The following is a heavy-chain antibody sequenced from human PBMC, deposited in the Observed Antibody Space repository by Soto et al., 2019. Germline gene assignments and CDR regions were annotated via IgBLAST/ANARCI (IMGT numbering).Heavy chain of an antibody. Sequence: QVQLVESGGGVVQPGRSLRLSCAASGFTFSSYAMHWVRQAPGKGLEWVAVISYDGSNKYYADSVKGRFTISRDNSKNTVYLQMNSLRAEDTAVYYCARDPGGDYGDYGVGDYFDYWGQGTLVTVSS. CDR1: GFTFSSYA. J-gene: IGHJ4*02. D-gene: IGHD4-17*01. CDR2: ISYDGSNK. V-gene: IGHV3-30-3*01. CDR3: ARDPGGDYGDYGVGDYFDY.